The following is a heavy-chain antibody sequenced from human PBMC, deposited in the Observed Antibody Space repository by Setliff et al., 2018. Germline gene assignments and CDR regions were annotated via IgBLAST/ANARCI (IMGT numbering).Heavy chain of an antibody. V-gene: IGHV1-24*01. CDR1: GDSFNNYA. CDR3: ATGGTGTIAAFDI. J-gene: IGHJ3*02. D-gene: IGHD1-1*01. CDR2: FDPEDGET. Sequence: ASVKVSCKASGDSFNNYAISWVRQAPGQGLEWMGGFDPEDGETIYAQKFQGRVTMTEDTSTDTAYMELSSLRSEGTAVYYCATGGTGTIAAFDIWGQGTMVTVSS.